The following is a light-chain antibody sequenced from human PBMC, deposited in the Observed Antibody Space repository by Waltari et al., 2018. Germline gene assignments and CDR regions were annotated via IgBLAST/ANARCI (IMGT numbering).Light chain of an antibody. CDR3: QQSYGART. CDR2: AAS. J-gene: IGKJ1*01. Sequence: DIQMTQSPSSLSASVGDRVTITCRASQMIRNYLNWYQKKPGKAPKLLIYAASSLQSGVPSRFSGSGSGTDFTLTINRLQPEDFATYCCQQSYGARTFGQGTKVEIK. CDR1: QMIRNY. V-gene: IGKV1-39*01.